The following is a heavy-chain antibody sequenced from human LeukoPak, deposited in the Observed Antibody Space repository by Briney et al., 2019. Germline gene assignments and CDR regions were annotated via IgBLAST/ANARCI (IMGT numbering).Heavy chain of an antibody. V-gene: IGHV4-59*08. CDR1: GGSISSYY. D-gene: IGHD4-17*01. CDR2: IYYSGST. Sequence: PSETLSLTCTVSGGSISSYYWSWIRQPPGKGLEWIGYIYYSGSTNYNPSLKSRVTISVDTSKNQFSLKLSSVTAADTAVYYCARLPYGDYSEHDDYWGQGTLATVSS. J-gene: IGHJ4*02. CDR3: ARLPYGDYSEHDDY.